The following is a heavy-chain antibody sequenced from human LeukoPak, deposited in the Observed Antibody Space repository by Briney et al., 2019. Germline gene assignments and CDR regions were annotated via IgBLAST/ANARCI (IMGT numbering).Heavy chain of an antibody. Sequence: GGSLRLSCSASGFTFNSYVMHWVRQAPGKGLEYVSAISSNGGSTYYADSVKGRFTISRDNAKNSLFLQMNSLRDEDTAVYYCARGGYASGSYPPWGQGTLVTVSS. J-gene: IGHJ5*02. CDR2: ISSNGGST. CDR1: GFTFNSYV. CDR3: ARGGYASGSYPP. V-gene: IGHV3-64*04. D-gene: IGHD3-10*01.